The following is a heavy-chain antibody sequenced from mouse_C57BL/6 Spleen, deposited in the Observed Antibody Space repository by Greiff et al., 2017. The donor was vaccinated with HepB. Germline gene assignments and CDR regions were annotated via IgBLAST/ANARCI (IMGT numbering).Heavy chain of an antibody. J-gene: IGHJ2*01. CDR2: ISYDGSN. D-gene: IGHD3-2*02. V-gene: IGHV3-6*01. CDR3: VAGGGDY. Sequence: ESGPGLVKPSQSLSLTCSVTGYSITSGYYWNWIRQFPGNKLEWMGYISYDGSNNYNPSLKNRISITRDTSKNQFFLKLNSVTTEDTATYYCVAGGGDYWGQGTTLTVSS. CDR1: GYSITSGYY.